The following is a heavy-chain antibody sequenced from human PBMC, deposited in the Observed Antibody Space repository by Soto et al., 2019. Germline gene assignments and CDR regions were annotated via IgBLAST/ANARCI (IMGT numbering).Heavy chain of an antibody. CDR1: GGTFSSYA. Sequence: QVQLVQSGAEVKKPGSSVKVSCKASGGTFSSYAISWVRQAPGQGLEWMGGIIPMFGTADYAQKFQGRVTVPADESTSTAYMELRSLRSEDTAVYYCASHYYDSSGYNYYCGMDVWGQGTTVTVSS. V-gene: IGHV1-69*12. CDR2: IIPMFGTA. D-gene: IGHD3-22*01. CDR3: ASHYYDSSGYNYYCGMDV. J-gene: IGHJ6*02.